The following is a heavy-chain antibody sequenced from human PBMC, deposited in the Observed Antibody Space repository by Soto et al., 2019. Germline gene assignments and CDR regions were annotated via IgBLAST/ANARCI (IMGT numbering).Heavy chain of an antibody. CDR3: ARRRVAMATIPKYYFDY. J-gene: IGHJ4*02. CDR1: GGSISSSSYY. V-gene: IGHV4-39*01. Sequence: PSETLSLTCTVSGGSISSSSYYWGWIRQPPGKGLEWIGSIYYSGSTYHNPSLKSRVTISVDTSKNQFSMKLSSVTAADTAVYYCARRRVAMATIPKYYFDYWGQGTLVTVSS. CDR2: IYYSGST. D-gene: IGHD5-12*01.